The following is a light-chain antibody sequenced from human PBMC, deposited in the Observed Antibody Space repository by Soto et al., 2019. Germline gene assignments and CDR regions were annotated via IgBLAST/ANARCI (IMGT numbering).Light chain of an antibody. CDR2: GAS. CDR1: QSISSN. J-gene: IGKJ1*01. V-gene: IGKV3-15*01. Sequence: EIVMTQSPATLSVSPGERATLSCRASQSISSNLAWYQQTRGQAPRLLIYGASTRATGVPARFSGSGSGTEFTLTISSLQSEDFAVYYCQQYNNWPRTFGQGTKVDI. CDR3: QQYNNWPRT.